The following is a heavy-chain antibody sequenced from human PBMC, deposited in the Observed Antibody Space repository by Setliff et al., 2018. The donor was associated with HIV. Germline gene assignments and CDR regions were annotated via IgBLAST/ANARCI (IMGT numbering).Heavy chain of an antibody. D-gene: IGHD4-4*01. CDR2: INPNNGGT. V-gene: IGHV1-2*02. J-gene: IGHJ1*01. CDR1: GYLFTIYY. Sequence: GASVKVSCKTSGYLFTIYYMHWVRQAPGQGLEWVGWINPNNGGTYYSEKFKGRVTMTRDRSISTAYFEVHSLTSDDTAVYYCARIGIREGTVDDAWDYKHWGQGTLVTVSS. CDR3: ARIGIREGTVDDAWDYKH.